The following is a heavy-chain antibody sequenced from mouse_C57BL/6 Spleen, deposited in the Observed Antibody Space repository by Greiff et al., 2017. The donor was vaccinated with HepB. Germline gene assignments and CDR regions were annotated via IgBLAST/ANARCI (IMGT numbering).Heavy chain of an antibody. CDR1: GYTFTEYT. D-gene: IGHD1-1*01. CDR2: FYPGSGSI. J-gene: IGHJ4*01. CDR3: ARHEEGYYGSSYYAMDY. Sequence: VQLQQSGAELVKPGASVKLSCKASGYTFTEYTIHWVKQRSGQGLEWIGWFYPGSGSIKYNEKFKDKATLTADKSSSTVYMELSRLTSEDSAVYFCARHEEGYYGSSYYAMDYWGQGTSVTVSS. V-gene: IGHV1-62-2*01.